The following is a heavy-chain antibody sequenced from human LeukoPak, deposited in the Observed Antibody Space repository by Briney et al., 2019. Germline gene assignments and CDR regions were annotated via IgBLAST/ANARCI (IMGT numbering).Heavy chain of an antibody. CDR3: ARVGSSWYSRQNAFDI. D-gene: IGHD6-13*01. CDR1: GYTFTSYY. CDR2: INPSGGST. J-gene: IGHJ3*02. Sequence: ASVKVSCKASGYTFTSYYMHWVRQAPGQGLEWMGIINPSGGSTSYAQKFQGRVTMTRDMSTSTVYLELSSLRSEDTAVYYCARVGSSWYSRQNAFDIWGQGTMVTVSS. V-gene: IGHV1-46*01.